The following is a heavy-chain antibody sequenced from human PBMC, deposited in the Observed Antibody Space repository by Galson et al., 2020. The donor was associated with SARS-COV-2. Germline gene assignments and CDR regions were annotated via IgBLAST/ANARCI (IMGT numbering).Heavy chain of an antibody. Sequence: GESLKISCAASGFTFSSYGMHWVRQAPGKGLEWVAVISYDGSNKYYADSVKGRFTISRDNSKNTLYLQMNSLRAEDTAVYYCAKDLTYYDFWSGYLTAPRTTSYYYGMDVWGQGTTVTVSS. V-gene: IGHV3-30*18. CDR1: GFTFSSYG. CDR2: ISYDGSNK. CDR3: AKDLTYYDFWSGYLTAPRTTSYYYGMDV. J-gene: IGHJ6*02. D-gene: IGHD3-3*01.